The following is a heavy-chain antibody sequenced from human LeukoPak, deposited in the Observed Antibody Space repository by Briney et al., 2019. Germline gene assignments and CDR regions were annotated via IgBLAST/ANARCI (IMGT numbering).Heavy chain of an antibody. CDR2: ISGSGGST. Sequence: PGGSLRLSCAASAFTFSTYAMSWVRQAPGKGLEWVSAISGSGGSTYYADSGKGRFNISRDNSKNTMYLQMSSLRAEDTAVYYCAKVNDVVVPAAIGPLDYWGQGTLVTVSS. CDR3: AKVNDVVVPAAIGPLDY. V-gene: IGHV3-23*01. CDR1: AFTFSTYA. J-gene: IGHJ4*02. D-gene: IGHD2-2*01.